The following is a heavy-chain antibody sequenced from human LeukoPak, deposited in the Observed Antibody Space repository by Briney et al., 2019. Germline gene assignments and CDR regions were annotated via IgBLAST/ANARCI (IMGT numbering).Heavy chain of an antibody. CDR1: GYTFTSYD. V-gene: IGHV1-8*03. Sequence: ASVKVSCKASGYTFTSYDINWVRQATGQGLEWMGWMNPNSGNTGYAQKFQGRVTITRNTSISTAYMELSSLRSEDTAVYYCARVRELHWFDPWGQGTLVTVSS. D-gene: IGHD1-26*01. J-gene: IGHJ5*02. CDR2: MNPNSGNT. CDR3: ARVRELHWFDP.